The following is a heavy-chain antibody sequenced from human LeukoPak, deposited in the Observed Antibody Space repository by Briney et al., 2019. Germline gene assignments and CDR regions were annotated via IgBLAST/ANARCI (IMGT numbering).Heavy chain of an antibody. Sequence: GASVKVSCKASGYTFTGYYMHWVRQAPGQGLEWMGWINPNSGGTNYAQKFQDRVTMTRDTSINTVYMELSRLRSDDTAVYYCARETAAAGGDGFDIWGQGTMVTVSS. CDR2: INPNSGGT. D-gene: IGHD6-13*01. CDR3: ARETAAAGGDGFDI. V-gene: IGHV1-2*02. J-gene: IGHJ3*02. CDR1: GYTFTGYY.